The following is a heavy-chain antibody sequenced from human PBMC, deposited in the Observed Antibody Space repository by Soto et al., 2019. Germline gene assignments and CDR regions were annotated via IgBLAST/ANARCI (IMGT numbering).Heavy chain of an antibody. CDR3: ARDWDIVILSVPIPNYNYGMDV. J-gene: IGHJ6*02. CDR2: ISNSGAST. CDR1: RITFSSFA. D-gene: IGHD2-15*01. V-gene: IGHV3-23*01. Sequence: PGGSLRLSCDASRITFSSFAMSWVRQAPGKGLEWVSAISNSGASTYSADSVKGRFTISRDNSKNTLYLQMNSLRAEDTAVYYCARDWDIVILSVPIPNYNYGMDVWGQGTTVTVSS.